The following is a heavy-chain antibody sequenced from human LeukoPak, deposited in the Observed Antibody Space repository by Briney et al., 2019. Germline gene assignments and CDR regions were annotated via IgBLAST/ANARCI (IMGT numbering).Heavy chain of an antibody. V-gene: IGHV3-30-3*01. CDR2: ISYDGSNK. D-gene: IGHD3-22*01. Sequence: GGSLRLSCAASGFTFSSYAMHWVRQAPGKGLEWVAVISYDGSNKYYADSVKGRFTISRDNSKNTLYLQMNSLRAEDTAVYYCARDPSSSGYYLSYFDYWGQGTLVTVSS. CDR1: GFTFSSYA. J-gene: IGHJ4*02. CDR3: ARDPSSSGYYLSYFDY.